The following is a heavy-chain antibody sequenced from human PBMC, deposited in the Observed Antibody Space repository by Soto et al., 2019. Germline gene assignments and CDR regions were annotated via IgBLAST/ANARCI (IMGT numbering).Heavy chain of an antibody. CDR1: GYSFTTYW. J-gene: IGHJ3*02. Sequence: GESLKSSCKGSGYSFTTYWIGWVRQMPVKGLEWMGIIYPGDSDTRNSPSFQGQVTISADKSISTAYLQWSSLKASDTAMYYCARQVYNYDSLAPHAFDIWGQGTMVTVSS. CDR2: IYPGDSDT. CDR3: ARQVYNYDSLAPHAFDI. D-gene: IGHD3-9*01. V-gene: IGHV5-51*01.